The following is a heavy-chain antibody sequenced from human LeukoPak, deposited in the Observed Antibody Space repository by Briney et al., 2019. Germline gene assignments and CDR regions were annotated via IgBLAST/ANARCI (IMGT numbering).Heavy chain of an antibody. CDR2: INPNSGGT. V-gene: IGHV1-2*04. Sequence: ASVQVSCKASGYTFTGYYMHWVRQAPGQGLEWMGWINPNSGGTNYAQKFQGWVTMTRDTSISTAYMELSRLRSDDTAVYYCARGPSPTYYDFWSGYYYFDYWGQGTLVTVSS. CDR3: ARGPSPTYYDFWSGYYYFDY. CDR1: GYTFTGYY. J-gene: IGHJ4*02. D-gene: IGHD3-3*01.